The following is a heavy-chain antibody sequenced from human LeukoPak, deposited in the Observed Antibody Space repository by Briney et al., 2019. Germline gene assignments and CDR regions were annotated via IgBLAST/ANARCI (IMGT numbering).Heavy chain of an antibody. D-gene: IGHD4-17*01. V-gene: IGHV4-31*03. CDR2: IYYSGST. Sequence: PSQTLSLTCTVSGGSISSGGYYCSWIRQHPGKGLEWIGYIYYSGSTYYNPSLKSRVTISVDTSKNQCSLKLSSVTAADTAVYYCARSRPTTVTTFFDYWGQGTLVTVSS. CDR1: GGSISSGGYY. CDR3: ARSRPTTVTTFFDY. J-gene: IGHJ4*02.